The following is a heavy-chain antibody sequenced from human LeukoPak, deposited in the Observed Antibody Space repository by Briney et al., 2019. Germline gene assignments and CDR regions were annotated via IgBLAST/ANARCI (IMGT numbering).Heavy chain of an antibody. V-gene: IGHV3-23*01. Sequence: GGSLRLSCAASGFTFSSYSMNWVRQAPGKGLEWVSLTSGSGGTTYYADSVKGRFTISRDNSRNTVHLQMNSLRDEDTAVYYCARRLGGANSFDYWGQGTLVTVSS. CDR1: GFTFSSYS. D-gene: IGHD1-26*01. CDR3: ARRLGGANSFDY. J-gene: IGHJ4*02. CDR2: TSGSGGTT.